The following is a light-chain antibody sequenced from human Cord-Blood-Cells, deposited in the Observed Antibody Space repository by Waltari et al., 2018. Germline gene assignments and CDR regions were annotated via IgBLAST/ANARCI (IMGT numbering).Light chain of an antibody. J-gene: IGKJ5*01. CDR1: QGISSA. CDR2: DAS. CDR3: QQFNNYPIT. V-gene: IGKV1D-13*01. Sequence: AIQLTQSTSSLSASVGARVNITCRASQGISSALDWYQQKPGKAPKLLIYDASSLESGVPSRFSGSGSGTDFTLTISSLQPEDFATYYCQQFNNYPITFGQGTRLEIK.